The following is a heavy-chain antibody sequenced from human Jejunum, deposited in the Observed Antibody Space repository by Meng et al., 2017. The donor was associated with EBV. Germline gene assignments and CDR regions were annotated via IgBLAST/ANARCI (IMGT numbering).Heavy chain of an antibody. CDR1: GYTLTGYY. CDR3: AREIAAGSGWFFFDY. Sequence: QVQLLQSGAEVKKPGASVKVSCXXSGYTLTGYYMHWVRQAPGQGLEWMGRISSNTGGTNYAQKFQGRVTLTRDTSINTAYMELSSLISDDTAVYYCAREIAAGSGWFFFDYWGQGALVTVSS. J-gene: IGHJ4*02. D-gene: IGHD6-19*01. V-gene: IGHV1-2*06. CDR2: ISSNTGGT.